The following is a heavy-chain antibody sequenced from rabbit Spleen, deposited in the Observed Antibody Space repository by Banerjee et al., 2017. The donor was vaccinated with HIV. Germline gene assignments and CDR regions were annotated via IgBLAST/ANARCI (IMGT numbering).Heavy chain of an antibody. D-gene: IGHD4-1*01. CDR3: ARDPSGLVHFNL. CDR1: GVSFSSNHY. V-gene: IGHV1S40*01. Sequence: QSLEESGGDLVKPGASLTLTCTASGVSFSSNHYMCWVRQAPGKGLEWIACIASGSSGDIYYASWAKGRFTISKTSSTTVTLQMTSLTAADTATYFCARDPSGLVHFNLWGPGTLVTVS. CDR2: IASGSSGDI. J-gene: IGHJ4*01.